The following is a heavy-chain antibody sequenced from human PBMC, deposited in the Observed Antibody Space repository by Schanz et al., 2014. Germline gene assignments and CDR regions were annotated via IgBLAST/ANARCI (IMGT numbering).Heavy chain of an antibody. V-gene: IGHV1-8*01. D-gene: IGHD4-17*01. CDR2: MNPTTGNR. CDR3: AIHYGDRPL. Sequence: QVQLVQSGAEVKKPGASVRVSCKASGYSFTTYDVNWVRQATGQGLEWMGWMNPTTGNRGYAQNFQGRVTMTRDTSLKTAYMEMTDLKFEDAGLYDWAIHYGDRPLWGQGTLIAVSS. CDR1: GYSFTTYD. J-gene: IGHJ4*02.